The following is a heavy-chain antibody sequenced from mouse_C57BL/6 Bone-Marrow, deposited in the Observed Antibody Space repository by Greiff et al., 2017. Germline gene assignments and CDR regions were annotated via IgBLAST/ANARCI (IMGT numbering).Heavy chain of an antibody. V-gene: IGHV5-17*01. CDR2: ISSGSSTI. J-gene: IGHJ2*01. CDR3: ARDPNYFDY. CDR1: GFTFSDYG. Sequence: EVQLQESGGGLVKPGGSLKLSCAASGFTFSDYGMHWVRQAPEKGLEWVAYISSGSSTIYYADTVKGRFTISRDNAKNTLFLQMTSLRSEDTAMYYCARDPNYFDYWGQGTTLTVSS.